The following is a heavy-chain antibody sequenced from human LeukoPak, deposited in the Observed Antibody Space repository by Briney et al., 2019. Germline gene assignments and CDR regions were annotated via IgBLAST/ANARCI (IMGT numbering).Heavy chain of an antibody. CDR3: ATSRTLDH. Sequence: GGSLRLSCAASGFTVSSNYMNWVRQAPGKGLEWVANIKQDGSEKYYVDSVKGRFTISRDNAKSSLYLQMNSLRVEDTAVYYCATSRTLDHWGQGTLVTVSS. CDR2: IKQDGSEK. V-gene: IGHV3-7*05. CDR1: GFTVSSNY. J-gene: IGHJ4*02.